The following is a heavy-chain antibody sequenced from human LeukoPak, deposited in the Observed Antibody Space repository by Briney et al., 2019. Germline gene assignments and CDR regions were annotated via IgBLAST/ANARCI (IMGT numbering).Heavy chain of an antibody. J-gene: IGHJ4*02. CDR2: IYYSGST. D-gene: IGHD3-3*01. CDR1: GGSISSYY. Sequence: SETLSLTCTVSGGSISSYYWSWIRQPPGKGLEWIGYIYYSGSTNYNPSLKSRVTISVDTSKNQFSLKLSSVTAADTAVYYCARLLIKKYYDFWSGYPPSSAYYFDYWGQGTLVTVSS. CDR3: ARLLIKKYYDFWSGYPPSSAYYFDY. V-gene: IGHV4-59*08.